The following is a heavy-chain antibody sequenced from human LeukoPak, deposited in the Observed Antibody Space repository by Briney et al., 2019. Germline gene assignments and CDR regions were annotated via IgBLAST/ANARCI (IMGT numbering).Heavy chain of an antibody. CDR1: GYTFTSYG. J-gene: IGHJ4*02. V-gene: IGHV1-18*01. CDR2: ISAYNGNT. CDR3: ARDCSSTSCYVVRSFDY. D-gene: IGHD2-2*01. Sequence: ASVKVSCKASGYTFTSYGISWVRQAPGQGLEWMGWISAYNGNTNYAQKLQGRVTMTTDTSTSTAYMELRSLRSDDTAVYYCARDCSSTSCYVVRSFDYWGQGTLVTVSS.